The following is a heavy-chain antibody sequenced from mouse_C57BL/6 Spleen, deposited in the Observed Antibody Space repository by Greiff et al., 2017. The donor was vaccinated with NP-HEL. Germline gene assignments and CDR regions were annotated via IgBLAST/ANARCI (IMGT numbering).Heavy chain of an antibody. CDR3: ARDRRGDY. V-gene: IGHV3-6*01. CDR2: ISYDGSN. J-gene: IGHJ4*01. CDR1: GYSITSGYY. Sequence: EVQLQQSGPGLVKPSQSLSLTCSVTGYSITSGYYWNWIRQFPGNKLEWMGYISYDGSNNYNPSLKNRISITRDTSKNQFFLKLNSVTTEDTATYYCARDRRGDYWGQGTSVTVSS.